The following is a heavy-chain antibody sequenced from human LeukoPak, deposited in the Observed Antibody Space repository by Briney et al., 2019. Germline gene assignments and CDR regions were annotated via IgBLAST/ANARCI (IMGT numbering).Heavy chain of an antibody. D-gene: IGHD3-22*01. Sequence: GGSLRLSCAASGFTFSSYSMNWVRQAPGKGLEWVSAISGSGGSTYYADSVKGRFTISRDNSKNTLYLQMNSLRAEDTAVYYCAKDLYYDSSGYIFDWGQGTLVTVSS. CDR1: GFTFSSYS. CDR2: ISGSGGST. J-gene: IGHJ4*02. V-gene: IGHV3-23*01. CDR3: AKDLYYDSSGYIFD.